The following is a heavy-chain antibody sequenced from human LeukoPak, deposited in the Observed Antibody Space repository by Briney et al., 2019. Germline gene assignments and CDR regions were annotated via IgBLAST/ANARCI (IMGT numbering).Heavy chain of an antibody. D-gene: IGHD2/OR15-2a*01. J-gene: IGHJ4*02. CDR1: GFTFSNYA. CDR2: ISGSGGSA. V-gene: IGHV3-23*01. Sequence: GGSLRLSCVAAGFTFSNYAMNWVRQAPGKGLEWVSGISGSGGSANYADSVKGRFTISRVNSKNTLYLQMNSLRVEDTAVYYCRYFLPHFDYWGQGTLVTVSS. CDR3: RYFLPHFDY.